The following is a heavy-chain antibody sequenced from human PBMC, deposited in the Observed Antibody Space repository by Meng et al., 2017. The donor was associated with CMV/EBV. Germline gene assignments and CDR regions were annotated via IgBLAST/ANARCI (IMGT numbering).Heavy chain of an antibody. CDR1: GFTFSSYA. CDR3: AKDLITFGGVIVTAGYYGMDV. V-gene: IGHV3-23*01. Sequence: ETLSLTCAASGFTFSSYAMSWVRQAPGKGLEWVSAISGSGGSTYYADSVKGRFTISRDNSKNTLYLQMNSLRAEDTAVYYCAKDLITFGGVIVTAGYYGMDVWGQGTTVTVSS. J-gene: IGHJ6*02. CDR2: ISGSGGST. D-gene: IGHD3-16*02.